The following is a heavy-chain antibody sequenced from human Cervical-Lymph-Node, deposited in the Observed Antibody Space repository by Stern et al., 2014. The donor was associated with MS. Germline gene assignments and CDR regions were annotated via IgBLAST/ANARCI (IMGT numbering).Heavy chain of an antibody. CDR3: ARGHFYSNWIPGAATLYYFDY. J-gene: IGHJ4*02. V-gene: IGHV1-8*01. CDR2: MNPNSGNT. CDR1: GYTFTSYD. D-gene: IGHD4-11*01. Sequence: QLVQSGAEVKKPGASVKVSCKASGYTFTSYDINWVRQATGQGLEWMGWMNPNSGNTGYAQKFQGRVTMTRNTSISTAYMELSSLRSEDTAVYYCARGHFYSNWIPGAATLYYFDYWGQGTLVTVSS.